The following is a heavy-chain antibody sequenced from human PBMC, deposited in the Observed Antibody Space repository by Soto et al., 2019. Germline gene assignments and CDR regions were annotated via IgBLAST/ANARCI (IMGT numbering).Heavy chain of an antibody. CDR2: IIPILGIA. Sequence: QVQLVQSGAEVKKPGSSVKVSCKASGGTFSSYTISWVRQAPGQGLEWMGRIIPILGIANYAQKFQGRVTITADKSTSTAYMELSSLRSEDTAVYYCARAVCSGGSCYPDYWGQGTLVTVSS. CDR1: GGTFSSYT. CDR3: ARAVCSGGSCYPDY. J-gene: IGHJ4*02. D-gene: IGHD2-15*01. V-gene: IGHV1-69*02.